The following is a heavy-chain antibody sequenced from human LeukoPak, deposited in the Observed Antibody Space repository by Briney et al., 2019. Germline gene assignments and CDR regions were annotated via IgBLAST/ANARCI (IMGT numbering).Heavy chain of an antibody. CDR1: GYSISSGYY. V-gene: IGHV4-38-2*02. CDR3: ARVGSTSCWDGGRCPPPYNWFDP. CDR2: IYHSGST. J-gene: IGHJ5*02. Sequence: PSETLSLACTVSGYSISSGYYWGWIRQPPGKGLEWIGSIYHSGSTYYNPSLKSRVTISVDTSKNQFSLKLSSVTAADTAVYYCARVGSTSCWDGGRCPPPYNWFDPWGQGTLVTVSS. D-gene: IGHD2-2*01.